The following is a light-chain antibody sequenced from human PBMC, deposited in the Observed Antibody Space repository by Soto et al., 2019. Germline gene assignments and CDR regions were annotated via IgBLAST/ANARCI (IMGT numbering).Light chain of an antibody. CDR2: DAS. J-gene: IGKJ2*01. CDR3: QQFNSYPHT. V-gene: IGKV1-13*02. Sequence: AIQLTQSPSSLSASVGDRVTITCRASQGISSALAWYQQHPGKAPKLLIYDASSLESGVPSRFSGSGSATDFTLTISSLQPEDFAPYYCQQFNSYPHTFGQGTKLEIK. CDR1: QGISSA.